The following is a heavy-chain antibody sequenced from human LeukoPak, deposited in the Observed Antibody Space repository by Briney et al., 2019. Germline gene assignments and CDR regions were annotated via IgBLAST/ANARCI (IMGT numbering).Heavy chain of an antibody. V-gene: IGHV4-4*07. CDR2: IYSSGST. CDR1: GVSISSYN. J-gene: IGHJ4*02. Sequence: TPSETLSLTCTDTGVSISSYNWSWIRQPAGKGLEWIGRIYSSGSTNYNPSLKSRVTMSVDTSKNQFSLNLSSVKAAYTSVYSCVRAPTREGGGALFDYWGQGTLVTVSS. CDR3: VRAPTREGGGALFDY. D-gene: IGHD2-15*01.